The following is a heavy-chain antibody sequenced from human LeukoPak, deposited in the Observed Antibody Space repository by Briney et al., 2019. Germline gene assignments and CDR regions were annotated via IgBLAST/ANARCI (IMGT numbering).Heavy chain of an antibody. Sequence: ASVKVSCKASGYTFTGYYIHWVRQAPGQGLEWMGWINPNSGDTQYAQKFQGWVTMTRDTSISTAYMELSRLRSDDTAVYYCARDRARRFGELPASFWGQGTLVTVSS. V-gene: IGHV1-2*04. CDR3: ARDRARRFGELPASF. D-gene: IGHD3-10*01. J-gene: IGHJ4*02. CDR1: GYTFTGYY. CDR2: INPNSGDT.